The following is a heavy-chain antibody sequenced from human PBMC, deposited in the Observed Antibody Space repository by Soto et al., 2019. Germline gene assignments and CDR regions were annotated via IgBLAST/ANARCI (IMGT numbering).Heavy chain of an antibody. CDR3: ARYILAVGPSANDAFDV. Sequence: QVQLVQSGAEVKKPGASVKISCQASGFTFSDTLINWVRQGPGQRLEWMGWINPANGNTRYSESFQGRDSISRLTSATTGYVTLSDLTSEDTAVYYCARYILAVGPSANDAFDVWGQGTLITVSS. J-gene: IGHJ3*01. D-gene: IGHD2-8*02. V-gene: IGHV1-3*01. CDR2: INPANGNT. CDR1: GFTFSDTL.